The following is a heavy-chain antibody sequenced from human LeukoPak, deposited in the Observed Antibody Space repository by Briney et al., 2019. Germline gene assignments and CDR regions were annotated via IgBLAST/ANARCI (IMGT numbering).Heavy chain of an antibody. V-gene: IGHV1-46*01. J-gene: IGHJ4*02. D-gene: IGHD4-17*01. CDR3: ARGYGDYAY. CDR2: INPSGGST. CDR1: GYTSTSYY. Sequence: ASVKFSFKASGYTSTSYYMHWVRQAPGQGLEWMGIINPSGGSTTYAQKFQGRVTMTRDTSTSTVYMELSSLRSEDTAVYYCARGYGDYAYWGQGTLVTVSS.